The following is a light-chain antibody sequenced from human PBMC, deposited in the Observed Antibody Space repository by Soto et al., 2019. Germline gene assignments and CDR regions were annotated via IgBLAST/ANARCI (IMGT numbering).Light chain of an antibody. V-gene: IGKV3-20*01. CDR3: QQYGSSPLT. CDR2: GAS. Sequence: EVVLTQSPATLSLSPGERATLSCRASQSVSSSYLAWYRQKPGDAPRLLIYGASSRETGIPDRFSGSGSGTEFTLTISSLEPEDFAPYYCQQYGSSPLTFGGGTKVEIK. CDR1: QSVSSSY. J-gene: IGKJ4*01.